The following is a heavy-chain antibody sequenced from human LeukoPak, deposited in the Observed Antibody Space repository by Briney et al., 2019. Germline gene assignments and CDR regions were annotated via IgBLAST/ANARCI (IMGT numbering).Heavy chain of an antibody. Sequence: GGSLRLSCAASGFTFSTYGMHWVRQAPGKGLEWVAVISYDGSNKYYANSVKGRFTVSRDNSKETLYLQMNSLRAEDTAVYYCARDSHIGYCSGGSCSHNWFDPWGQGTLVTVSS. CDR2: ISYDGSNK. V-gene: IGHV3-30*03. CDR3: ARDSHIGYCSGGSCSHNWFDP. D-gene: IGHD2-15*01. J-gene: IGHJ5*02. CDR1: GFTFSTYG.